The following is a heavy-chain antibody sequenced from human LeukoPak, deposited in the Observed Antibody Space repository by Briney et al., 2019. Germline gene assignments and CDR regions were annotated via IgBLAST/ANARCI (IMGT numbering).Heavy chain of an antibody. V-gene: IGHV3-23*01. CDR3: AKGRYCSGGSCYSHYFDY. CDR2: ISGSGGST. D-gene: IGHD2-15*01. CDR1: GFTFSSYS. Sequence: GGSLRLSCAASGFTFSSYSMNWVRQAPGKGLEWVSAISGSGGSTYYADSVKGRFTISRDNSKNTLYLQMNSLRAEDTAVYYCAKGRYCSGGSCYSHYFDYWGQGTLVTVSS. J-gene: IGHJ4*02.